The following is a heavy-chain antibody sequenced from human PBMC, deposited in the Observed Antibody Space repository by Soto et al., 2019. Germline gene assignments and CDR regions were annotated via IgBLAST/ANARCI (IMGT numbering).Heavy chain of an antibody. CDR1: GYSFTSYW. J-gene: IGHJ6*03. CDR2: IYPGDSDT. Sequence: GESLKISCKGSGYSFTSYWIGWVRQMPGKGLEWMGIIYPGDSDTRYSPSFQGQVTISADKSISTAYLQWSSLKASDTAMYYCARHEVVVVAATPYYYYYMDVWGKGTTVTVS. V-gene: IGHV5-51*01. CDR3: ARHEVVVVAATPYYYYYMDV. D-gene: IGHD2-15*01.